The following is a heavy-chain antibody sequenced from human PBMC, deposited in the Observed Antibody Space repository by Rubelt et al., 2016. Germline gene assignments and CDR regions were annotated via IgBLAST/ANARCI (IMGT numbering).Heavy chain of an antibody. V-gene: IGHV1-3*01. CDR2: INAGNGNK. CDR1: GYSFTTYS. CDR3: ATGYSSGWYVAY. J-gene: IGHJ4*02. D-gene: IGHD6-19*01. Sequence: QVQLVQSGAEVKKPGASVKVSCKAAGYSFTTYSIHWVRQAPGQRLEWMGWINAGNGNKKYSQKFQCRVTITRDTSAGTAYMELSSLRSEDTAIYYCATGYSSGWYVAYWGQGTLVTVSS.